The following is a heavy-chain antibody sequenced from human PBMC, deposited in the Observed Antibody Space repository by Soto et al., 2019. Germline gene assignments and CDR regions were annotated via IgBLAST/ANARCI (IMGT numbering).Heavy chain of an antibody. CDR1: GYTFTSYY. Sequence: VASVKVSCKASGYTFTSYYMHWVRQAPGQGLEWMGIINPSGGSTSYAQKFQGRVTMTRDTSTSTVYMELSSLRSEDTAVYYCARDLGSSGYYYYFDYWGQGTLVTVSS. D-gene: IGHD3-22*01. J-gene: IGHJ4*02. V-gene: IGHV1-46*01. CDR3: ARDLGSSGYYYYFDY. CDR2: INPSGGST.